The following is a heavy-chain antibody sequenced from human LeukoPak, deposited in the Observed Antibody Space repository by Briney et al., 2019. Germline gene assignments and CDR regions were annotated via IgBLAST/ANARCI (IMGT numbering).Heavy chain of an antibody. CDR3: ARVLHAPYLIDS. Sequence: PSETLALTCTVSDSAITSTYYWAWFRHPPRAGLVFIATVFRLQTVRTFNNPSLESRVTMSLDPSQNQFSLNLTSVTAADTALYFCARVLHAPYLIDSWGQGTLVTVSS. V-gene: IGHV4-38-2*02. CDR2: VFRLQTVRT. J-gene: IGHJ4*02. D-gene: IGHD2-8*01. CDR1: DSAITSTYY.